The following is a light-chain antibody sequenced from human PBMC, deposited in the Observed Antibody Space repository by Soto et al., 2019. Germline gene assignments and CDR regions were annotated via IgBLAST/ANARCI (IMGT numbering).Light chain of an antibody. J-gene: IGKJ4*01. CDR1: QTISTY. CDR2: AAS. V-gene: IGKV1-39*01. Sequence: DIQMTQSPSSLSASVGDRVTITCRSSQTISTYLHWFQQKPGKAPHLLIYAASSLQSGVPSRFSGSGSGTDFTLTISSLQPEDFGTYYCQQPYSNFVSFGGGTKVDMK. CDR3: QQPYSNFVS.